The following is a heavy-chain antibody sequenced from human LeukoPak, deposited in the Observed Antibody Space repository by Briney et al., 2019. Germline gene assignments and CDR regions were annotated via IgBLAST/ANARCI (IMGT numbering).Heavy chain of an antibody. CDR2: IYYSGST. J-gene: IGHJ4*02. D-gene: IGHD6-6*01. Sequence: SETLSLTCTVSGGSTSSSSYYWDWIRQPPGKGLEWIGSIYYSGSTYYNPSLKSRVTISVDTSKSQFSLKLSSVTAADTAVYYCARLEQLAPDEWGQGTLVTVSS. CDR1: GGSTSSSSYY. CDR3: ARLEQLAPDE. V-gene: IGHV4-39*01.